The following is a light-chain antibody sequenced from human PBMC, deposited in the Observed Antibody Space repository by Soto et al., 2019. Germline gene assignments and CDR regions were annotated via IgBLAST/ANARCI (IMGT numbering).Light chain of an antibody. Sequence: DIQMTQSPSSLSASLGDRVTITCRASQTISTWMAWYQQKPGKAPKLLVYDASTLQSGVASRFSGSGSGSEFTLIISGLQPDDSATYYCQQYTNTNNPWMVGQGTKVDIK. CDR3: QQYTNTNNPWM. CDR1: QTISTW. J-gene: IGKJ2*01. CDR2: DAS. V-gene: IGKV1-5*01.